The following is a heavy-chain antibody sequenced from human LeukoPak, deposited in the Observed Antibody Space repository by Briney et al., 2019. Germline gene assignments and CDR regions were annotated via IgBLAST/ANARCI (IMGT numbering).Heavy chain of an antibody. CDR1: GGSISSYY. CDR2: IYTSGST. Sequence: SETLSLTCTVSGGSISSYYWSWIRQPPGKGLEWIGRIYTSGSTNYNPSLKSRVTMSVDTSKNQFSLKLSSVIAADTAVYYCARDGSGYYYSGYYFDYWGQGTLVTVSS. J-gene: IGHJ4*02. D-gene: IGHD3-22*01. CDR3: ARDGSGYYYSGYYFDY. V-gene: IGHV4-4*07.